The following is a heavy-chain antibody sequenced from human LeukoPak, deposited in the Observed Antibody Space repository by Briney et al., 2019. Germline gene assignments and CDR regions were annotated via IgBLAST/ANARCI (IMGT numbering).Heavy chain of an antibody. Sequence: PGGSLRLSCAASGFTVSSNYMNWVRQAPGKGLEWVSIIFGDGTTYYADSVKGRFTISRDNSKNTLYLQMNSLRAEDTAVYYCAKMGLAVAGKDFQHWGQGTLVTVSS. CDR2: IFGDGTT. D-gene: IGHD6-19*01. V-gene: IGHV3-53*01. CDR1: GFTVSSNY. CDR3: AKMGLAVAGKDFQH. J-gene: IGHJ1*01.